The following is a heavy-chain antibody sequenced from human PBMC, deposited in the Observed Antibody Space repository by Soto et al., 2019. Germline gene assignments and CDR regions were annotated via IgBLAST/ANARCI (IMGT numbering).Heavy chain of an antibody. Sequence: QVQLQQWGAGLLKPSETLSLTCAVYGGSFSGYYWSWIRQPPGKGLEWIGEINHSGSTNYNPSLKSLVTISVDTSKYQVSLKLSSVTAADTAVYYCATRTTVTTSGGGYFDYWGQGTLVTVFS. D-gene: IGHD4-17*01. J-gene: IGHJ4*02. V-gene: IGHV4-34*01. CDR3: ATRTTVTTSGGGYFDY. CDR2: INHSGST. CDR1: GGSFSGYY.